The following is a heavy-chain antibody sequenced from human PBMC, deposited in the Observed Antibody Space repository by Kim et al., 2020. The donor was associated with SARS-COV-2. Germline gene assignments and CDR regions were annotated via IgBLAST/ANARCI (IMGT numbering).Heavy chain of an antibody. J-gene: IGHJ4*02. Sequence: SVKVSCKASGGTFSSYAISWVRQAPGQGLEWMGRIIPILGIANYAQKFQGRVTITADKSTSTAYMELSSLRSEDTAVYYCARPRMEYYYGSGSYQFDYWGQETLVTVSS. V-gene: IGHV1-69*04. CDR1: GGTFSSYA. CDR3: ARPRMEYYYGSGSYQFDY. CDR2: IIPILGIA. D-gene: IGHD3-10*01.